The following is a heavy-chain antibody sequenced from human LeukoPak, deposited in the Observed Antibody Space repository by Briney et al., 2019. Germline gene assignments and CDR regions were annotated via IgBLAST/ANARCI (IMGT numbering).Heavy chain of an antibody. J-gene: IGHJ6*02. D-gene: IGHD4-23*01. Sequence: GRSLTLSCAASGFTFSSYSMHWVRQPPGKGLEWVAVISYDGSNKYYADSVKGRFTISRDNSKNTLYLQMNSLRAEDTAVYYCARGHYGGNSHYYYGMDVWGQGATVTVSS. CDR3: ARGHYGGNSHYYYGMDV. CDR2: ISYDGSNK. V-gene: IGHV3-30-3*01. CDR1: GFTFSSYS.